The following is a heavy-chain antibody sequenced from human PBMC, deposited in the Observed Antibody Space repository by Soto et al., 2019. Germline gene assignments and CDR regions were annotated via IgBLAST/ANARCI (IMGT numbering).Heavy chain of an antibody. CDR1: GFTFTDYS. CDR2: IDSRGRTL. CDR3: ARQAARNYIDS. V-gene: IGHV3-11*01. Sequence: KPGGSLRLSCAGSGFTFTDYSMSWIRQAPGKGLEWLAFIDSRGRTLSYADSVKGRFTISRDNAKNSLYLQMHSLRADDTAVYYCARQAARNYIDSWGQGDVVTVSS. J-gene: IGHJ4*02. D-gene: IGHD6-6*01.